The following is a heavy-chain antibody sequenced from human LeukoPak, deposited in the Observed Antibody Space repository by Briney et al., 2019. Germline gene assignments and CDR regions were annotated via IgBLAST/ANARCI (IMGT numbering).Heavy chain of an antibody. CDR3: ARERGGDSSSWQNYYYYCYMDV. J-gene: IGHJ6*03. D-gene: IGHD6-13*01. CDR1: GFTFSDYY. Sequence: PGGSLRLSCAASGFTFSDYYMSWIRQAPGKGLEWVSYISSSGSTIYYADSVKGRFTISRDNAKNSLYLQMNSLRAEDTAVYYCARERGGDSSSWQNYYYYCYMDVWGKGTTVTISS. CDR2: ISSSGSTI. V-gene: IGHV3-11*01.